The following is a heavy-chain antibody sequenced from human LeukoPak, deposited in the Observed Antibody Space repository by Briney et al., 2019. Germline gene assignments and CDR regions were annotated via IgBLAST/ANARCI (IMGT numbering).Heavy chain of an antibody. D-gene: IGHD4-23*01. CDR2: IYYSGST. J-gene: IGHJ4*02. CDR3: AAGSDYGGKFRPYPHY. Sequence: SETLSLTCTVSGGSISTSSYYWGWMPPPPGKGLEWIGSIYYSGSTYSNPSLKSRVTISVYTSKNQFSLKQSSLTAPDTPLYFCAAGSDYGGKFRPYPHYWGRGTLVGVSS. V-gene: IGHV4-39*01. CDR1: GGSISTSSYY.